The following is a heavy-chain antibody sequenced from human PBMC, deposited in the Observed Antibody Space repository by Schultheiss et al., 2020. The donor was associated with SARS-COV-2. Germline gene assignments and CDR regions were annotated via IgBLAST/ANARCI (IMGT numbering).Heavy chain of an antibody. V-gene: IGHV3-73*01. CDR2: IRSKANSYAT. CDR3: TRQGPNEHDFWSGYYPYYYYYMDV. J-gene: IGHJ6*03. D-gene: IGHD3-3*01. CDR1: GFIFSETW. Sequence: GGSLRLSCAASGFIFSETWMNWVRQAPGKGLEWVGRIRSKANSYATAYAASVKGRFTISRDDSKNTAYLQMNSLKTEDTAVYYCTRQGPNEHDFWSGYYPYYYYYMDVWGKGTTVTVSS.